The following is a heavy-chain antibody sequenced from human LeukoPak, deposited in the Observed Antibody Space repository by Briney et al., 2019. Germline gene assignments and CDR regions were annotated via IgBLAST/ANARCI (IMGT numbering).Heavy chain of an antibody. CDR3: ARVFRGAVTSNWFDP. CDR1: GGSITGYY. J-gene: IGHJ5*02. CDR2: ISDSGST. D-gene: IGHD4-17*01. Sequence: SETLSLTCTASGGSITGYYWTWIRQPPGKGLEWIGYISDSGSTNYNPSLKSRVTMSVDSSNTEFSLRLNSVTAADTVVYYCARVFRGAVTSNWFDPWGQGTLVTVSS. V-gene: IGHV4-59*01.